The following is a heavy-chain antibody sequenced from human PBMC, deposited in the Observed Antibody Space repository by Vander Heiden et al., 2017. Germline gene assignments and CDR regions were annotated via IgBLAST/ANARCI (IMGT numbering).Heavy chain of an antibody. CDR2: IYYSGST. Sequence: QLQLQESGPGLVKPSETLSLTCTVSGGSISSSSYYWGWIRQPPGKGLEWIGSIYYSGSTYYNPSRKCRVTISVDTSKNQFSMKLSSVTAADTAVYYCAIRYYYDSSGYGFDYWGQGTMVTVYS. V-gene: IGHV4-39*01. CDR3: AIRYYYDSSGYGFDY. D-gene: IGHD3-22*01. CDR1: GGSISSSSYY. J-gene: IGHJ4*02.